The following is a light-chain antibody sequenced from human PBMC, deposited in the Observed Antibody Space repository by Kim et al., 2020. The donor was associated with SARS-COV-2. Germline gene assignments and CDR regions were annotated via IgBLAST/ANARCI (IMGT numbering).Light chain of an antibody. CDR3: QQCYSAPFT. V-gene: IGKV1-39*01. CDR1: QNIKNY. J-gene: IGKJ4*01. Sequence: DIQMTQSPSSLSASVGDRVTITCRATQNIKNYLNWYRQEVGKAPKILIYAASNLQSGVPSRFSGGGSGTDFTLNINGLHPEDFAIYYCQQCYSAPFTFGGGTKVDIK. CDR2: AAS.